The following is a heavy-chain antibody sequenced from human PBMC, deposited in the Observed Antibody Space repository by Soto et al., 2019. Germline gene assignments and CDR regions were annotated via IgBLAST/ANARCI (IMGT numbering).Heavy chain of an antibody. CDR1: GFTFSSYD. J-gene: IGHJ6*02. CDR3: AKEGRSDAYDSTDV. Sequence: WGSRRLSCAASGFTFSSYDMSWVRQAPGKGLEWVSAISVSGGITYYADSVKGRFTISRDNSKNTLYLQMNSLRAEDTAVYYCAKEGRSDAYDSTDVWGQGTPVNVS. CDR2: ISVSGGIT. V-gene: IGHV3-23*01.